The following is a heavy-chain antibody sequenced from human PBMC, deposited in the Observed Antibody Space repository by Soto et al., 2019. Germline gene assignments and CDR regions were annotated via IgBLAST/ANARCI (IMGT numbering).Heavy chain of an antibody. D-gene: IGHD3-16*01. CDR1: GDSISSGNKY. V-gene: IGHV4-30-4*01. J-gene: IGHJ6*02. Sequence: SETLSLTCTVSGDSISSGNKYWSWIRQAPGKGLEWIGYIFSSGTTYYNPSLKSRLTMSLDTSQNQFSLRLASETDADSAVYYCARVPSPFDYYYAMDVWGQGTTVTSP. CDR3: ARVPSPFDYYYAMDV. CDR2: IFSSGTT.